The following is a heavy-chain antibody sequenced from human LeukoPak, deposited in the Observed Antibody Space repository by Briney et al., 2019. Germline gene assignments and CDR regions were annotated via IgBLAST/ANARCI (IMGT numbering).Heavy chain of an antibody. V-gene: IGHV3-7*01. CDR3: ARASTRSGTTYYFDY. CDR1: GFTFDYW. J-gene: IGHJ4*02. Sequence: PGGSLRLSCVASGFTFDYWMSWVRQAPGKGLEWVANINEDESEKYYVGSVKARFTVSRDNARSSLFLQMNSLSAEDTAVYFCARASTRSGTTYYFDYWGQGTLVTVSS. CDR2: INEDESEK. D-gene: IGHD3-10*01.